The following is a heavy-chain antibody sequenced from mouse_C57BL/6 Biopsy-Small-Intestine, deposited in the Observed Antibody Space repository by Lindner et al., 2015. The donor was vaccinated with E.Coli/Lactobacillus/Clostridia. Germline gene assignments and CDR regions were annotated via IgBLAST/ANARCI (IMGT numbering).Heavy chain of an antibody. Sequence: SVKVSCKASGGTFISYGYSWVRQAPGQGLEWVGGIIPIFGTADYAQKFRGRVTITADESTSTAYMEMSSLRSEETAVYYCARDPIATAGNYFDYWGQGTLVTVSS. V-gene: IGHV1-81*01. CDR3: ARDPIATAGNYFDY. J-gene: IGHJ2*01. D-gene: IGHD2-5*01. CDR1: GGTFISYG. CDR2: IIPIFGTA.